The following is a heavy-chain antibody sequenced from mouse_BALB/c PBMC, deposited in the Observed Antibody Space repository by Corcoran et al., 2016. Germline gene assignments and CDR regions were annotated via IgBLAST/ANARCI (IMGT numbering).Heavy chain of an antibody. CDR3: ARWYYDYDEYAMDY. D-gene: IGHD2-4*01. CDR2: INTYTGEP. CDR1: GYTFTNYG. V-gene: IGHV9-3-1*01. Sequence: QIQLVQSGPELKKTGETVKISCKSSGYTFTNYGMNWVKQAPGKGLKWMGGINTYTGEPTYADDFKGRFAFSLETSASTAYLQINNLKNEDTATYFCARWYYDYDEYAMDYWGQGTSVTVSS. J-gene: IGHJ4*01.